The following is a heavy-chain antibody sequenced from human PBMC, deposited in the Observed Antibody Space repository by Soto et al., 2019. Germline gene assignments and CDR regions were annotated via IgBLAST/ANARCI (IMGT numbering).Heavy chain of an antibody. Sequence: ASVKVSCKASGYTFTSYGISWVRQAPGQGLEWMGWISAYNGNTNYAQKLQGRVTMTTDTSTSTAYMELRSLRSDDTAVYYCARDYYYDSSYYFDYWGQGTLVTVSS. D-gene: IGHD3-22*01. J-gene: IGHJ4*02. V-gene: IGHV1-18*01. CDR2: ISAYNGNT. CDR1: GYTFTSYG. CDR3: ARDYYYDSSYYFDY.